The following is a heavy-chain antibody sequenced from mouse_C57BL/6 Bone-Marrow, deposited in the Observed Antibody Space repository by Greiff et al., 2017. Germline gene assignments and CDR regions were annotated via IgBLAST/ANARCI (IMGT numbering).Heavy chain of an antibody. CDR1: GYTFTSYW. D-gene: IGHD1-1*01. J-gene: IGHJ1*03. Sequence: QVQLKQPGAELVKPGASVKLSCKASGYTFTSYWMHWVKQRPGRGLEWIGRIDPNSGGTKYNEKFKSKATLTVDKPSSTAYMQLSSLTSEDSAVYYCAPIYYYGSSWYFDVWGTGTTVTVSS. V-gene: IGHV1-72*01. CDR2: IDPNSGGT. CDR3: APIYYYGSSWYFDV.